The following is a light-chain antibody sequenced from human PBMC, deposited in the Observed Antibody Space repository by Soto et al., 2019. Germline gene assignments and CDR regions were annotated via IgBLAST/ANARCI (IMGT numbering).Light chain of an antibody. CDR1: SSDVGGYNY. CDR2: DVS. V-gene: IGLV2-14*01. J-gene: IGLJ2*01. Sequence: QSALTQPASVSGSPGQSITISCTGTSSDVGGYNYVSWYQQHPGKAPKLIVYDVSNRPSGVSNRFSGYKSGNTASLTISGLQAEDEADYYCSSYSRRSTLVLFGGGTKVTVL. CDR3: SSYSRRSTLVL.